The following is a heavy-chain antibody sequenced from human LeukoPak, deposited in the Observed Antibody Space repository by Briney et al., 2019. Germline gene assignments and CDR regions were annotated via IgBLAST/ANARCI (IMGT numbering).Heavy chain of an antibody. CDR1: GGSISSYY. J-gene: IGHJ3*02. CDR3: ARANPKLWFASDI. V-gene: IGHV4-59*01. CDR2: IYYSGST. Sequence: SETLSLTCTVSGGSISSYYWSWIRQPPGKGLEWIGYIYYSGSTNYNPSLKSRVTISVDTSKNQFSLKLSSVTAADTAVYYCARANPKLWFASDIWGQGTMVTVSS. D-gene: IGHD5-18*01.